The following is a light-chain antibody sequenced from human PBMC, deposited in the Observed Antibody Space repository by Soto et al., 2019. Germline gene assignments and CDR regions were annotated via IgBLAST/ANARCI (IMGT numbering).Light chain of an antibody. CDR2: KAS. J-gene: IGKJ1*01. CDR3: QQYNSYPGT. V-gene: IGKV1-5*03. CDR1: QSISSW. Sequence: DIHMTQSPSTLSASVGYRFTITCRASQSISSWLAWYQQRSGKAPRLLIYKASSLKSGVPSRFSGSGSGTEFTLTISSLQPDDFETYYCQQYNSYPGTFGQGTKVDIK.